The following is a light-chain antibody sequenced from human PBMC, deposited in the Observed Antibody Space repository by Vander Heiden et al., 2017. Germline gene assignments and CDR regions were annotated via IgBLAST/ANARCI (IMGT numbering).Light chain of an antibody. CDR1: SSDVGSYNY. CDR2: EVS. J-gene: IGLJ1*01. Sequence: QSALTQPPSASESLGQSVTISRTGTSSDVGSYNYVSWYQQHPGKAPKLMIYEVSKRPSGVPDRFSGSKSGNTASLTVSVLQAEDEADYYCISYAGSNYYVFGTGTKVTVL. CDR3: ISYAGSNYYV. V-gene: IGLV2-8*01.